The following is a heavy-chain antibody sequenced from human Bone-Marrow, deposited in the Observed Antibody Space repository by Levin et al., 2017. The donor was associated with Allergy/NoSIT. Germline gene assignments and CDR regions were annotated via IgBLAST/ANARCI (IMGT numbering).Heavy chain of an antibody. CDR1: GFSFDDYA. CDR3: VKDSGILTADLGY. D-gene: IGHD3-9*01. Sequence: GGSLRLSCAASGFSFDDYAMHWVRQIPGRGPEWVAGIRWNSDSIGYADSVKGRFTISRDNAKNSLYLQMDSLRVEDTALYYCVKDSGILTADLGYWGQGTVVAVSS. CDR2: IRWNSDSI. J-gene: IGHJ4*02. V-gene: IGHV3-9*01.